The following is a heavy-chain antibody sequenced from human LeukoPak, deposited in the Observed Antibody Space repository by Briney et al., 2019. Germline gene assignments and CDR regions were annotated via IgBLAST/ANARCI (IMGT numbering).Heavy chain of an antibody. J-gene: IGHJ5*02. V-gene: IGHV3-30*04. D-gene: IGHD5-18*01. Sequence: GGSLRLSCAASGFTFSSYAMHWVRQAPGKGLEWVAVVSYDGSNKYYADSVKGRFTISRDNPKNTLYLQMNSLRAEDTAVYYCAKEAALVPFFNWFDPWGQGTLVTVSS. CDR3: AKEAALVPFFNWFDP. CDR1: GFTFSSYA. CDR2: VSYDGSNK.